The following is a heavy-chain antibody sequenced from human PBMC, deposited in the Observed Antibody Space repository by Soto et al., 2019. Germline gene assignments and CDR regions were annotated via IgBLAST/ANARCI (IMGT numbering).Heavy chain of an antibody. CDR3: GWFGGKFDF. J-gene: IGHJ4*02. D-gene: IGHD3-3*01. CDR1: GYTFTGYS. CDR2: INPETGGT. Sequence: QVQLVQSGAEVKKPGASVKVSCQTSGYTFTGYSIHWVRQAPGHGLEWMGWINPETGGTNYAQKFQGRVTMSRDTYIDTAYMEVSSLRSDDTAVYFCGWFGGKFDFWGQGTLVTVSS. V-gene: IGHV1-2*02.